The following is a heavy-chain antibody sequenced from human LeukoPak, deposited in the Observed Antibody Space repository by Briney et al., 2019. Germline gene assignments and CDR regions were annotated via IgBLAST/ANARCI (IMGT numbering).Heavy chain of an antibody. V-gene: IGHV3-53*01. J-gene: IGHJ4*02. CDR2: IYSGGST. CDR3: ARVRYCSRISCYAFDY. D-gene: IGHD2-2*01. CDR1: GFTVSSNY. Sequence: GGSLRLSCAASGFTVSSNYMSWVRQAPGKGLEWVSVIYSGGSTYYGDSVKGRFTISRDNSKDMMYLQMNSLRAEDTAVYHCARVRYCSRISCYAFDYWGQGTLVTVSS.